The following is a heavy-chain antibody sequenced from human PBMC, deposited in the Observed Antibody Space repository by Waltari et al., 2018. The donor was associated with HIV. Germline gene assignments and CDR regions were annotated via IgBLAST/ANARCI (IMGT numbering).Heavy chain of an antibody. CDR1: GFTLPLSG. CDR2: ILYDGSQR. J-gene: IGHJ6*02. Sequence: QVQLVESGGGVVKPGRSLRLSCAASGFTLPLSGMHWVRQAPGKGREWVAVILYDGSQRYYADSVKGRFIISRDNSKNMLYLQMNSLRVEDTATYYCAKDQGRYYFGMDVWGQGTTVTVSS. V-gene: IGHV3-30*18. CDR3: AKDQGRYYFGMDV. D-gene: IGHD3-16*01.